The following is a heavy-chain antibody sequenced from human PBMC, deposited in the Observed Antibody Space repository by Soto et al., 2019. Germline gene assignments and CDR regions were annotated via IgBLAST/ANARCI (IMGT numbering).Heavy chain of an antibody. CDR2: IYYSGST. CDR3: ERDNYDFWSGSKNWLET. Sequence: SETLSLTFTFSGVSIISYYFTLILQPPGKGLECIGYIYYSGSTNYNPSLKSRVTISVDTSKNQFSLKLRSVTAAETAVYYCERDNYDFWSGSKNWLETWGQGTLV. CDR1: GVSIISYY. D-gene: IGHD3-3*01. J-gene: IGHJ5*02. V-gene: IGHV4-59*01.